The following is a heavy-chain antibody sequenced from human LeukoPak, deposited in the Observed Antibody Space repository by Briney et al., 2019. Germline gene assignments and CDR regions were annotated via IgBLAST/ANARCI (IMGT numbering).Heavy chain of an antibody. CDR1: GFTFSSFA. Sequence: LSGGSLRLSCAASGFTFSSFAMTWVRQAPGKGLEWVSSITGSHGPTYNTDSVKGRLTISRDNSQDTLYLQMNSLRAEDTAVYYCTKDPNGDYVGAFDPWGQGTLVTVSS. D-gene: IGHD4-17*01. CDR3: TKDPNGDYVGAFDP. V-gene: IGHV3-23*01. CDR2: ITGSHGPT. J-gene: IGHJ5*02.